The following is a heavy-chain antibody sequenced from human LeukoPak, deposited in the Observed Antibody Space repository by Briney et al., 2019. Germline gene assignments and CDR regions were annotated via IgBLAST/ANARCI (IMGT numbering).Heavy chain of an antibody. J-gene: IGHJ3*02. CDR3: ARSDYGDYFAFDI. CDR2: IYYSGST. D-gene: IGHD4-17*01. Sequence: SETLSLTCAVYGGSFSGYYWSWIRQHPGKGPEWIGYIYYSGSTYYNPSLKSRVTISVDTSKNQFSLKLSSVTAADTAVYYCARSDYGDYFAFDIWGQGTMVTVSS. V-gene: IGHV4-31*11. CDR1: GGSFSGYY.